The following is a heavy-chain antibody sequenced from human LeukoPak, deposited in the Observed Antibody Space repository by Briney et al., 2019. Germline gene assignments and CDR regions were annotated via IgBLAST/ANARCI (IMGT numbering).Heavy chain of an antibody. J-gene: IGHJ5*02. Sequence: GGTLRLSCAASGFTFSSYGMSWVRQAPGKGLEWVSAISGSGGSTYYADSVKGRFTISRDNSKNTLYLQMNSLRAEDTAVYYCAKEATWGLRYSHNWFDPWGQGTLVTVSS. CDR3: AKEATWGLRYSHNWFDP. CDR2: ISGSGGST. D-gene: IGHD2-15*01. CDR1: GFTFSSYG. V-gene: IGHV3-23*01.